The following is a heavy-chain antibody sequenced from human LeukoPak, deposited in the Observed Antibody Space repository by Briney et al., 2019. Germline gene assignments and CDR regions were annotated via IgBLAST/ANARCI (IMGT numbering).Heavy chain of an antibody. V-gene: IGHV4-59*01. D-gene: IGHD3-3*01. CDR1: GGSISSNY. Sequence: SETLSLTCTVSGGSISSNYWSWIRQPPGKGLEWIGYIYYSGSTNYNPSLKSRVTISVDTSKNQFSLKLSSVTAADTAVYYCARRRWAYYDFWSGYPYYMDVWGKGTTVTVSS. CDR3: ARRRWAYYDFWSGYPYYMDV. J-gene: IGHJ6*03. CDR2: IYYSGST.